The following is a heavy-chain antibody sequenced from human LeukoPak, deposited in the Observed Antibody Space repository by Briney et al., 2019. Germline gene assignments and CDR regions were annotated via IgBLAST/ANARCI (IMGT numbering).Heavy chain of an antibody. CDR1: GFTFSSYS. D-gene: IGHD2-21*01. Sequence: GGSLRLSCAASGFTFSSYSMNWVRQAPGKGLKWVSSISSSSSYKYYADSLKGRFTISRDNAKNSLFLQMNSLRAEDTAVYYCARDSPNDGILWWSIDYWGQGTLVTVSS. J-gene: IGHJ4*02. CDR3: ARDSPNDGILWWSIDY. CDR2: ISSSSSYK. V-gene: IGHV3-21*01.